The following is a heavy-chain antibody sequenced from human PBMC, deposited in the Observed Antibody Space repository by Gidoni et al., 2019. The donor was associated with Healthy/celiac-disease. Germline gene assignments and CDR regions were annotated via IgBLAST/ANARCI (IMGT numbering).Heavy chain of an antibody. Sequence: QVQLQESGPGLVKPSQTLSLTCTVSGGSIRSGGYYWSWIRQHPGKGLEWIGYIYYSGSTYYNPSLKSRVTISVDTSKNQFSLKLSSVTAADTAVYYCAREETPYCSSTSCYGNWFDPWGQGTLVTVSS. J-gene: IGHJ5*02. CDR2: IYYSGST. CDR1: GGSIRSGGYY. CDR3: AREETPYCSSTSCYGNWFDP. D-gene: IGHD2-2*01. V-gene: IGHV4-31*03.